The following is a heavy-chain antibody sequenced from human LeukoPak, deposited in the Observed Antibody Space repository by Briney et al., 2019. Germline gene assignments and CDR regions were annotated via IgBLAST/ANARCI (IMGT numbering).Heavy chain of an antibody. V-gene: IGHV4-38-2*02. Sequence: SETLSPTCTVSGYSISNGYYWGWIRQPPGKGLEWIGSIYHSGSTYYNPSLKSRVTISVDTSKNQFSLKVNSVTAADTAVYYCARVPHGETIFGVVLYWFDPWGQGTLVTVSS. CDR2: IYHSGST. CDR1: GYSISNGYY. D-gene: IGHD3-3*01. J-gene: IGHJ5*02. CDR3: ARVPHGETIFGVVLYWFDP.